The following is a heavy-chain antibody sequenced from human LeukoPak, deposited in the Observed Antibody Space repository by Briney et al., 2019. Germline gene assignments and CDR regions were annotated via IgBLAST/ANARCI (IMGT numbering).Heavy chain of an antibody. D-gene: IGHD2-15*01. J-gene: IGHJ4*02. CDR2: IRYDGSNK. CDR3: ARDGCGGGSCYSFDY. CDR1: GFTFSSYG. Sequence: PGGSLRLSCAASGFTFSSYGMHWVRQAPGKGLEWVAFIRYDGSNKYYADSVKGRFTISRDNSKNTLYLQMDSLRAEDTAVYYCARDGCGGGSCYSFDYWGQGTLVTVSS. V-gene: IGHV3-30*02.